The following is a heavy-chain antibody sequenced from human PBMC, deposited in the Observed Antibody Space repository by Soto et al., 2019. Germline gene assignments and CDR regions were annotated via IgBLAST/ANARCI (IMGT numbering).Heavy chain of an antibody. CDR3: ARGGSYDSSGYYNFDS. CDR1: GGSISSYY. D-gene: IGHD3-22*01. Sequence: SETLSLTCTVSGGSISSYYWSWIRQPPGKGLEWIGYIYSSESTNYNPSLKSRVTISVDTSKNQFSMKLNSVTASDSAVYYCARGGSYDSSGYYNFDSWGQGTLVT. J-gene: IGHJ4*02. CDR2: IYSSEST. V-gene: IGHV4-4*09.